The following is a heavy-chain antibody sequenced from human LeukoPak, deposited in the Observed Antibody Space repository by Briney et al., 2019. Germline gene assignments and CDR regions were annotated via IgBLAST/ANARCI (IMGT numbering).Heavy chain of an antibody. J-gene: IGHJ4*02. CDR2: IKNDGAVK. CDR3: AKDSYSKGDF. V-gene: IGHV3-7*01. Sequence: PGGSLTLSCAASGFTFSYHWMTWVRQAPGKGLEWVANIKNDGAVKNYVDSVKGRFIISRDNAKNSLYLQMNSLRAEDTAVYYCAKDSYSKGDFWGQGVLVTVSS. CDR1: GFTFSYHW. D-gene: IGHD6-13*01.